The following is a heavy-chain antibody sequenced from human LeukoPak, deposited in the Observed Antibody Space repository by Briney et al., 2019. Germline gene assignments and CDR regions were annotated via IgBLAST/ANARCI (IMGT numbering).Heavy chain of an antibody. D-gene: IGHD6-19*01. V-gene: IGHV3-7*01. Sequence: GGSLRLSCAASGFTFSYYWMSWVRQAPGKGLEWVANIKQDGSETYYVDSVKGRFTISRDNAKNSLYLQMNSLRAEDTAVYYCARARSQTGWYGHYWGQGTLVTVSS. J-gene: IGHJ4*02. CDR1: GFTFSYYW. CDR2: IKQDGSET. CDR3: ARARSQTGWYGHY.